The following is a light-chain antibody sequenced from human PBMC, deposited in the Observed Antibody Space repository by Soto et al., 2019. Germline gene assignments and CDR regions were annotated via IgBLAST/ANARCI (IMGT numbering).Light chain of an antibody. CDR2: AAS. Sequence: EIQITQSPSSLSSSVLERLTITCRARQNINSYLNWYQQKPGKAPKLLIYAASSLQSGVPSRFSGSGSGTDFTLTVSSLQPEDFATYYCQQSYDIPTFGQGTLLEIK. V-gene: IGKV1-39*01. CDR1: QNINSY. CDR3: QQSYDIPT. J-gene: IGKJ5*01.